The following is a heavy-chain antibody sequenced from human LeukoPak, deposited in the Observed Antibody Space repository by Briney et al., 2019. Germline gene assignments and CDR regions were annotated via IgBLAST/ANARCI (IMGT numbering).Heavy chain of an antibody. CDR2: INPSGGST. CDR1: GYTFTSYY. V-gene: IGHV1-46*01. Sequence: GASVKVSCKASGYTFTSYYMHWVRQAPGQGLEWMGIINPSGGSTSYAQKFQGRVTMTRDMSTSTVYMELSSLRSEDTAVYYCASNYYGSGSYYLNWFDPWGQGTLVTVSS. CDR3: ASNYYGSGSYYLNWFDP. J-gene: IGHJ5*02. D-gene: IGHD3-10*01.